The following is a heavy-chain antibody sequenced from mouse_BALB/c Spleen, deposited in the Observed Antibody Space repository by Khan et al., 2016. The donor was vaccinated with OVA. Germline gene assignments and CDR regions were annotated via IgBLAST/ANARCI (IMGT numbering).Heavy chain of an antibody. CDR3: ASGASYWYFDV. J-gene: IGHJ1*01. CDR1: GYTFTNYG. Sequence: QIQLVQSGPELKKPGETVKISCKASGYTFTNYGMNWVKQAPGKGLKWMGWINTYTGEPTYTDDFKGRFAFSLKTSASTAYLQINNLKNEDMATYFCASGASYWYFDVWGAGTTVTVSS. V-gene: IGHV9-1*02. CDR2: INTYTGEP.